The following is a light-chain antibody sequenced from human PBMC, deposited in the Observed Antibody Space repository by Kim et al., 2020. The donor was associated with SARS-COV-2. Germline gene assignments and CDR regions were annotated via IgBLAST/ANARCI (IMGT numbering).Light chain of an antibody. J-gene: IGKJ1*01. CDR3: PQYSNWPVT. Sequence: EIVMTQSPATLSVSPGERATLSCRASQSVSSNLAWYQQKPGQAPRLLIYGASTRATGIPARFSGSGSGTEFTLTISSLQSEDFAVYYCPQYSNWPVTFGQGTKVDI. CDR2: GAS. V-gene: IGKV3-15*01. CDR1: QSVSSN.